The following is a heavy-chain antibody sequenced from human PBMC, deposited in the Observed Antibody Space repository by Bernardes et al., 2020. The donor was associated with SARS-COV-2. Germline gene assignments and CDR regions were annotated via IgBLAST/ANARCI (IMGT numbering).Heavy chain of an antibody. CDR2: IKQDGNEK. CDR1: GFTFSSYC. D-gene: IGHD2-8*01. J-gene: IGHJ4*02. CDR3: ARDLGSDTVLMPAALPGDC. Sequence: GRSLRLSCAASGFTFSSYCMTWVRQAPGKGLEWVANIKQDGNEKYYVDSVKGRFTISRDNAKNSLYLQMDSLRAEDTAVYYCARDLGSDTVLMPAALPGDCWGQGTRVTVSS. V-gene: IGHV3-7*01.